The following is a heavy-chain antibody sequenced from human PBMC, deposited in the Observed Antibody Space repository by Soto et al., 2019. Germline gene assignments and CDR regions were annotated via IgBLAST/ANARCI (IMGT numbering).Heavy chain of an antibody. CDR1: GFTFSSYG. J-gene: IGHJ4*02. CDR3: AKVRRLGGVIPKYPYGC. D-gene: IGHD3-16*01. V-gene: IGHV3-30*18. CDR2: ISYDGSNK. Sequence: GGSLRLSCAASGFTFSSYGMHWVRQAPGKGLEWVAVISYDGSNKYYADSVKGRFTISRDNSKNTLYLQMNSLRAEDTAVYYCAKVRRLGGVIPKYPYGCWSQRTLGTVSS.